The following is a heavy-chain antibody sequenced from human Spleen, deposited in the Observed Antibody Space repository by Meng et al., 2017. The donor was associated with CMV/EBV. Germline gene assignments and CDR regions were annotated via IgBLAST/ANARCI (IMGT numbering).Heavy chain of an antibody. CDR2: IGDSGGST. J-gene: IGHJ4*02. Sequence: GESLKISCVASGFTFSGYWMSWVRQAPGKGLEWVSGIGDSGGSTYYADSVKGRFTISRDNFKNALYLQMSSLRAEDTAVYYCAKDRSCRSASCSFDYWGQGTVVTVSS. D-gene: IGHD2-2*01. CDR1: GFTFSGYW. CDR3: AKDRSCRSASCSFDY. V-gene: IGHV3-23*01.